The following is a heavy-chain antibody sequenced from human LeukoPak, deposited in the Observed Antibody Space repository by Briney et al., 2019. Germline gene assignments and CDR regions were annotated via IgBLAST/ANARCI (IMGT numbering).Heavy chain of an antibody. CDR3: AREFCTGGGKCSKTCDY. CDR2: INPNSGDK. V-gene: IGHV1-2*02. J-gene: IGHJ4*02. Sequence: ASVKVSCKAFGYTFTDYYIHWVRQAPGQGLEWMSWINPNSGDKRSAQKFQGRLSMTSDTSMSTAYMELSSLRSDDTAIYYCAREFCTGGGKCSKTCDYWGQGTLSPSPQ. D-gene: IGHD2-8*02. CDR1: GYTFTDYY.